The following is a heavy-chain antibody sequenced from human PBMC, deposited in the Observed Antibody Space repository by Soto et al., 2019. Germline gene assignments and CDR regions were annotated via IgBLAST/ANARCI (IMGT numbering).Heavy chain of an antibody. D-gene: IGHD6-13*01. CDR1: GDSVSSNSAA. V-gene: IGHV6-1*01. Sequence: SQTLTLTCAISGDSVSSNSAAWNWIRQSPSRGLEWLGRTYYRSKWYNDYAVSVESRISINPDTSRNQFSLQLNSVTPEDTAVYYCARGVVAAGTLYYYYMDVWAKGTTVTVSS. CDR2: TYYRSKWYN. J-gene: IGHJ6*03. CDR3: ARGVVAAGTLYYYYMDV.